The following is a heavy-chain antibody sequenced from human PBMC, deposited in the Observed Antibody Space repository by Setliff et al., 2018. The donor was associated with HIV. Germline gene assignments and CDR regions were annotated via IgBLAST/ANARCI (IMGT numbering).Heavy chain of an antibody. CDR2: ISPYNGDT. V-gene: IGHV1-18*01. J-gene: IGHJ1*01. Sequence: SVKVSCKASGYRFNTYGISWVRQAPGQGLEWMGWISPYNGDTRFAQSLQGRVTLTTDTSTNTAYMEMRTLRSDDTAVYYCVRGVTRDISGYYRDEYFQHWGQGTPVTVS. CDR3: VRGVTRDISGYYRDEYFQH. D-gene: IGHD3-22*01. CDR1: GYRFNTYG.